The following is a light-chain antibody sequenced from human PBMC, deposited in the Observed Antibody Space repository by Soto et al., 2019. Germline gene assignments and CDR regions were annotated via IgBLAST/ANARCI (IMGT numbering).Light chain of an antibody. CDR2: TTS. V-gene: IGKV1-12*01. J-gene: IGKJ5*01. CDR3: QQANSFPIT. Sequence: DIQMTQSPSFMSASVGDRVTVTCRASQGINRWLAWYHQKPGKAPKLLIYTTSTLASGVPSRFSGSGSGTDFTLTISSLQPEDFATYYCQQANSFPITFGQGTRLEIK. CDR1: QGINRW.